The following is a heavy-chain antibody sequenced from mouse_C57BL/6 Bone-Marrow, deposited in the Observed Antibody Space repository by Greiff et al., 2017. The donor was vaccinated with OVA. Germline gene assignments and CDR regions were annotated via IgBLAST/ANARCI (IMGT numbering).Heavy chain of an antibody. V-gene: IGHV1-81*01. J-gene: IGHJ3*01. CDR3: ARAYYSNYERFAY. D-gene: IGHD2-5*01. CDR2: LYPRSGTT. Sequence: QVQLQQSGAELARPGASVKLSCKASGYTFTSYGISWVKQRTGQGLEWIGELYPRSGTTYYNEKFKGKATLTADKSSSTAYLELRSLTSEDSAVYVGARAYYSNYERFAYWGQGTLVTVSA. CDR1: GYTFTSYG.